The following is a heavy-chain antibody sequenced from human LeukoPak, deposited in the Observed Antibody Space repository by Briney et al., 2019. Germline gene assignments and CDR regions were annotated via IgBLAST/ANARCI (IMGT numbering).Heavy chain of an antibody. J-gene: IGHJ6*03. V-gene: IGHV3-23*01. D-gene: IGHD6-13*01. Sequence: GGSLRLSCAASGFAFSSYAMSWVRQAPGKGLEWVSAISGSGGSTYYADSVKGRFTISRDNSKNTLYLQMNSLRAEDTAVYYCARAGGIAAAGKAYYYYMDVWGKGTTVTISS. CDR1: GFAFSSYA. CDR3: ARAGGIAAAGKAYYYYMDV. CDR2: ISGSGGST.